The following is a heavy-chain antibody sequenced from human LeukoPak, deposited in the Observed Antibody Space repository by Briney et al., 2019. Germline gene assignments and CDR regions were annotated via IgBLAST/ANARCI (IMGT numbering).Heavy chain of an antibody. D-gene: IGHD1-1*01. V-gene: IGHV1-18*01. CDR2: ISPYNGYT. CDR1: GYSFTSYG. CDR3: ARWNEEYYFDY. Sequence: ASVKVSCKASGYSFTSYGIAWVRQAPGQGLEWMGWISPYNGYTNYAQKVQGRVTMTTDTSTSTVYMEVRSLRPDDTAVYYCARWNEEYYFDYWGQGTLVTVSS. J-gene: IGHJ4*02.